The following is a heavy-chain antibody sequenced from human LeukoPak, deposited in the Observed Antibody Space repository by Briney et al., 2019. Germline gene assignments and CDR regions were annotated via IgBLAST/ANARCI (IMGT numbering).Heavy chain of an antibody. D-gene: IGHD4-17*01. Sequence: ASVRVSCKASGYTLTSYHINWVRQASGQGLEGMGWMNPNNGDSGYAQNFQGRVTITTDTSINTAYMELRILRSDDTAVYFCARTTSLTASGYDYWGQGTLVTVSS. CDR1: GYTLTSYH. CDR2: MNPNNGDS. V-gene: IGHV1-8*03. J-gene: IGHJ4*02. CDR3: ARTTSLTASGYDY.